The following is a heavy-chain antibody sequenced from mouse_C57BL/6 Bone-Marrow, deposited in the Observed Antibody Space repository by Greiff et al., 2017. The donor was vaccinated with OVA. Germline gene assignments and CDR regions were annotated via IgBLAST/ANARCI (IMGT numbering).Heavy chain of an antibody. CDR3: ARPHYYGSSYFDY. CDR2: ISSGGSYT. V-gene: IGHV5-6*01. Sequence: EVQLQESGGDLVKPGGSLKLSCAASGFTFSSYGMSWVRQTPDKRLEWVATISSGGSYTYYPDSVKGRFTISRDNAKNTLYLQMISLKSEDTAMYYCARPHYYGSSYFDYWGQGTTLTVSS. CDR1: GFTFSSYG. D-gene: IGHD1-1*01. J-gene: IGHJ2*01.